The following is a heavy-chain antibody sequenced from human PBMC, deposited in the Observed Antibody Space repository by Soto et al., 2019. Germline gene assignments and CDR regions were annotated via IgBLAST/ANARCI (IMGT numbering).Heavy chain of an antibody. CDR2: IYHSGST. CDR3: ARESGSYDFWSGYLDY. CDR1: GGSVSSGCYA. Sequence: TLSLTCAVSGGSVSSGCYAWSWIRQPRGKGLEWIGYIYHSGSTYYNPSLKSRVTISLERSKNKSSLKLSSVHAADTALYYCARESGSYDFWSGYLDYWGQGTLATVSS. V-gene: IGHV4-30-2*01. J-gene: IGHJ4*02. D-gene: IGHD3-3*01.